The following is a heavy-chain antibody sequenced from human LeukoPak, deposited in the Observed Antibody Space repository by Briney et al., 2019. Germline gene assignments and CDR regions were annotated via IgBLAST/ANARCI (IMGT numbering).Heavy chain of an antibody. CDR1: GYIFTGYY. D-gene: IGHD2-2*02. CDR2: INPNSGGT. J-gene: IGHJ5*02. CDR3: ARPYCTGTSCYTSNWFDP. Sequence: ASVKVSCKASGYIFTGYYIHWVRQAPGQGPEWMGWINPNSGGTFYAQKFQGRVTMTRDTPINTAYMELSRLTSDDTAVYYCARPYCTGTSCYTSNWFDPWGQGTLVTVSS. V-gene: IGHV1-2*02.